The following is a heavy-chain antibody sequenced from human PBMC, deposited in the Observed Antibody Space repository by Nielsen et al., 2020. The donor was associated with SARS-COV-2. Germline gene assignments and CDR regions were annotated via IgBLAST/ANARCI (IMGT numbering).Heavy chain of an antibody. CDR1: GGTFSSYA. CDR2: IIPIFGTA. CDR3: ARNSLNNGWPRGTAFDP. D-gene: IGHD6-19*01. J-gene: IGHJ5*02. V-gene: IGHV1-69*13. Sequence: SVKVSCKASGGTFSSYAISWVRQAPGQGLEWMGGIIPIFGTANYAQNFQGRVTITADESTSTVYMELGSLTSEDTAVYFCARNSLNNGWPRGTAFDPWGQGTLVTVSS.